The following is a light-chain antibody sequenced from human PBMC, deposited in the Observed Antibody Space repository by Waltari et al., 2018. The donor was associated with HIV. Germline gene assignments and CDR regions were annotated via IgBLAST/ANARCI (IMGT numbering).Light chain of an antibody. J-gene: IGLJ2*01. CDR2: NSN. CDR1: SSNIGKNI. Sequence: QSVLTQPPSASGTPGQRVTISCSGSSSNIGKNIVNWYQQVPRTAPKLLIYNSNQRPSGVPGRFSGSKSGTSASLAISGLQSEDEADYYCAAWDDSLSVVFGGGTKLTVL. V-gene: IGLV1-44*01. CDR3: AAWDDSLSVV.